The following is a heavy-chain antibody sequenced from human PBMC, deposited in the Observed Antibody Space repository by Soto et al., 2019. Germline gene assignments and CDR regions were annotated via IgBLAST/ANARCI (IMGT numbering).Heavy chain of an antibody. V-gene: IGHV1-2*02. D-gene: IGHD5-12*01. Sequence: ASVKVSCKASGYTFTGYYMHWVRQAPGQGLEWMGWINPNSGGTNYAQKFQGRVTMTRDTSISTAYMELSRLRSDDTAVYYCARANYEVATSFLKPEYYYYGMDVWGQGTTVTVSS. CDR3: ARANYEVATSFLKPEYYYYGMDV. CDR1: GYTFTGYY. J-gene: IGHJ6*02. CDR2: INPNSGGT.